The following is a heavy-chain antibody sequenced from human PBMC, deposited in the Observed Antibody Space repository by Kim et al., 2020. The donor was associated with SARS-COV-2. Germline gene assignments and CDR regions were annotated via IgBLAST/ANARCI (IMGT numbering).Heavy chain of an antibody. CDR1: GFRFRSNA. Sequence: GGSLRLSCAASGFRFRSNAMSWVRQAPGKGLEWVSAISGGGFTTTTNYADSVKGRFTISRDDSRSTLFLKMNKLRDEDTADYYSGKEKGILGQYF. V-gene: IGHV3-23*01. CDR2: ISGGGFTTTT. CDR3: GKEKGILGQYF. J-gene: IGHJ1*01.